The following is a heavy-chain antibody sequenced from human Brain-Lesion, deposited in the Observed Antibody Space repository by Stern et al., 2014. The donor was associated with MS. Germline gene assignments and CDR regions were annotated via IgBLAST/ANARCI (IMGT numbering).Heavy chain of an antibody. Sequence: VQLVESGPGLVKPSGTLSLTCAVSGASISNTQWWTWVRQSPGKGLEWIGEIYQSGSPNYNPSLRSRVPISVDRSKNSFSLKLNSVTAADTAVYYCARDPRRGGLSGYYHGMDVWGQGTTVTVSS. D-gene: IGHD3-10*01. CDR1: GASISNTQW. CDR2: IYQSGSP. J-gene: IGHJ6*02. V-gene: IGHV4-4*02. CDR3: ARDPRRGGLSGYYHGMDV.